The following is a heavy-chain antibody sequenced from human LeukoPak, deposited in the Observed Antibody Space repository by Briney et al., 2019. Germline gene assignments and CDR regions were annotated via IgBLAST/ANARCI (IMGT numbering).Heavy chain of an antibody. V-gene: IGHV3-33*01. Sequence: GTSLRLSCAASGFPFSSYGMHWVRQAPGKGLEWVARLVYDARSDYANSVKGRFSISRDDSKNTLFLDMSNLRVEDTALYYCARDLSAAFDLWGQGVLVTASS. CDR3: ARDLSAAFDL. D-gene: IGHD6-25*01. CDR2: LVYDARS. J-gene: IGHJ4*02. CDR1: GFPFSSYG.